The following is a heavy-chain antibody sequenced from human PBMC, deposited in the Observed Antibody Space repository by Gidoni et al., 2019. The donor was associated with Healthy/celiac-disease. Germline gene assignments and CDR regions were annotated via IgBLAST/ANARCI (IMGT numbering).Heavy chain of an antibody. D-gene: IGHD6-19*01. CDR1: GFTFSSYA. V-gene: IGHV3-23*01. CDR3: AKDLGYSSGWYDFVNPSVFVY. Sequence: EVQLLESGGGLVQPGGSLRLSGAASGFTFSSYAMSWVRQAPGKGLEWVSAISGSGGSTYYADSVKGRFTISRDNSKNTLYLQMNSLRAEDTAVYYCAKDLGYSSGWYDFVNPSVFVYWGQGTLVTVSS. CDR2: ISGSGGST. J-gene: IGHJ4*02.